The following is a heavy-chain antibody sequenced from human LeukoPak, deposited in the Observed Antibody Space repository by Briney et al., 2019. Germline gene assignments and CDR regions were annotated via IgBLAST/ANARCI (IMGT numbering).Heavy chain of an antibody. V-gene: IGHV3-48*03. J-gene: IGHJ4*02. CDR3: AKLSHYDILTGPYYFDY. CDR2: ISSSGRTM. D-gene: IGHD3-9*01. CDR1: GFIFSSYE. Sequence: GGSLRLSCAASGFIFSSYEMSWVRQAPGKGLEWVSYISSSGRTMYYADSVKGRFTISRDNSKNTLYLQMNSLRAEDTAVYYCAKLSHYDILTGPYYFDYWGQGTLVTVSS.